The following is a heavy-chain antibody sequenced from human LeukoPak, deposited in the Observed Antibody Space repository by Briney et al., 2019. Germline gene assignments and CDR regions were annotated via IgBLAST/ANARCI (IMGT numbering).Heavy chain of an antibody. CDR1: GFTFSNAW. J-gene: IGHJ4*02. CDR2: ILSKTDGGTT. D-gene: IGHD6-19*01. CDR3: AKDRHSSGWYLDY. Sequence: GGSLRLSCAASGFTFSNAWMSWVRQAPGKGLEWVGRILSKTDGGTTDFAAPVKGRFTISRDDSKNTLYLQMNSLRAEDTAVYYCAKDRHSSGWYLDYWGQGTLVTVSS. V-gene: IGHV3-15*01.